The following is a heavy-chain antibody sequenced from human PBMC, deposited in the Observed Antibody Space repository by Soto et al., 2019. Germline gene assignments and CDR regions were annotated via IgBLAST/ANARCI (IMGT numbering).Heavy chain of an antibody. D-gene: IGHD6-19*01. Sequence: EVQLLESGGGLVRPGGSLRLSCAASGFTFSSYAMSWVRQAPGKGLEWVSAISGSGGSTYYADSVKGRFTISRDNSKNTLYLQMNSLRAEDTAVYYCAKDSRRRGYSSGWYVYWGQGTLVTVSS. CDR3: AKDSRRRGYSSGWYVY. CDR2: ISGSGGST. V-gene: IGHV3-23*01. J-gene: IGHJ4*02. CDR1: GFTFSSYA.